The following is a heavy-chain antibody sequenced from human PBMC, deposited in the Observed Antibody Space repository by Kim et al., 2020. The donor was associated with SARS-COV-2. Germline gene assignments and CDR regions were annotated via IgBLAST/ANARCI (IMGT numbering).Heavy chain of an antibody. J-gene: IGHJ3*02. CDR3: TRGWYYYDSSGYSYAFDI. CDR2: IRSKAYGGTT. D-gene: IGHD3-22*01. Sequence: GGSLRLSCTASGFTFGDYAMSWFRQAPGKGLEWVGFIRSKAYGGTTEYAASVKGRFTISRDDSKSIAYLQMNSLKTEDTAVYYCTRGWYYYDSSGYSYAFDIWGQGTMVTVSS. CDR1: GFTFGDYA. V-gene: IGHV3-49*03.